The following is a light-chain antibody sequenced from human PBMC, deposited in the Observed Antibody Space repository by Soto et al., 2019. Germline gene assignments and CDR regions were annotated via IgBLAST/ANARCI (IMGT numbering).Light chain of an antibody. CDR2: EVS. J-gene: IGLJ2*01. Sequence: QSALTQPPSASGSPGQSVTISCTGTTSDVGGYKYVSWYQQHPGKAPKLMIYEVSKRPSGVPDRFSDSKSGNTASLTVSGLQAEDEADYYCSSYAGSNNLVFGGGTKVTVL. CDR1: TSDVGGYKY. CDR3: SSYAGSNNLV. V-gene: IGLV2-8*01.